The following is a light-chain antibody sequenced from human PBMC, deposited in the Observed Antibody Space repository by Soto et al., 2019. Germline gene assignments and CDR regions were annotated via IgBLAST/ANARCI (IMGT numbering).Light chain of an antibody. Sequence: EIVLTQSPGTLSLSPGERATLSCRASQSVSSNYLAWYQQKPGQAPRLLIYGASSRATGIPDRFSGSESGTDFTLTISRLEPEDFAVYYCQQYGSSPWTFRQGTKVESK. CDR3: QQYGSSPWT. CDR1: QSVSSNY. CDR2: GAS. J-gene: IGKJ1*01. V-gene: IGKV3-20*01.